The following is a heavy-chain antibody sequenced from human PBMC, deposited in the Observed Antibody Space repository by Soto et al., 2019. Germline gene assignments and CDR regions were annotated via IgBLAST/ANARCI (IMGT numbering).Heavy chain of an antibody. CDR1: GDSISGGASF. CDR2: VYYSGSS. V-gene: IGHV4-31*03. D-gene: IGHD2-2*01. CDR3: AKLSCTSSTCYFPGWFDP. J-gene: IGHJ5*02. Sequence: SETLSLTCTVSGDSISGGASFWSWIRQPPGKGLEWIANVYYSGSSYYNPSLKSRLTISVDTTKNQFSLQLKSMTAADTAVYYCAKLSCTSSTCYFPGWFDPWGQGTMVTVYS.